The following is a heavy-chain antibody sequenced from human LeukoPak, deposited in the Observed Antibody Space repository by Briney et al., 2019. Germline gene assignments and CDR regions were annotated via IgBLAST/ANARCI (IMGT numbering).Heavy chain of an antibody. CDR2: INHSGST. V-gene: IGHV4-34*01. J-gene: IGHJ4*02. CDR1: GGSLSGYI. Sequence: SETLSLTCAVYGGSLSGYIWSWIRQPPGKGVEWIGEINHSGSTDYNPSLKSRVTMSVDTSRSQFSLKLNSVTAADAAVYYCVRADGRDGYRGLVDYWGQGTLVTVSA. D-gene: IGHD5-24*01. CDR3: VRADGRDGYRGLVDY.